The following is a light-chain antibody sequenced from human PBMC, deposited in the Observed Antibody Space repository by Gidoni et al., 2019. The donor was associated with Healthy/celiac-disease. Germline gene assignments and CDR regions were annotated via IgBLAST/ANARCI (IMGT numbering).Light chain of an antibody. CDR1: SSDVGSYNL. Sequence: QSITISCTGTSSDVGSYNLVSWYQQHPGKAPKLMIYEVSKRPSGVSNRFSGSKSGNTASLTISGLQAEDEADYYCCSYAGSRVYVLGTGTKITVL. CDR3: CSYAGSRVYV. CDR2: EVS. J-gene: IGLJ1*01. V-gene: IGLV2-23*02.